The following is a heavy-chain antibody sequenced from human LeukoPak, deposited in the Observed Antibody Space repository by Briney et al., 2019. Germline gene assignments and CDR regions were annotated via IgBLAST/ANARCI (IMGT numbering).Heavy chain of an antibody. V-gene: IGHV1-69*06. CDR2: IIPIFGTA. Sequence: ASVKVSCKASGYTFTSYYMHWVRQAPGQGLEWMGGIIPIFGTANYAQKFQGRVTITADKSTSTAYMELSSLRSEDTAVYYCARAGGCSGGSCYSGYMDVWGKGTTATVSS. D-gene: IGHD2-15*01. J-gene: IGHJ6*03. CDR1: GYTFTSYY. CDR3: ARAGGCSGGSCYSGYMDV.